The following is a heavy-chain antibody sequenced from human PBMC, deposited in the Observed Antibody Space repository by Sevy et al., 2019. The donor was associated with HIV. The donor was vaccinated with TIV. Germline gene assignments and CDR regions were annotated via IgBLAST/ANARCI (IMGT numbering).Heavy chain of an antibody. CDR3: AKDLILVVGEALDI. CDR2: IRGGGGGT. Sequence: GGSLRLSCAASEITFSNYAMSWVRQAPGKGLEWVSSIRGGGGGTYYADSVKGRFTISRDKSKNTLYLQMNSLRAEDKAVYYCAKDLILVVGEALDIWGQGTMVTVS. J-gene: IGHJ3*02. V-gene: IGHV3-23*01. D-gene: IGHD3-16*01. CDR1: EITFSNYA.